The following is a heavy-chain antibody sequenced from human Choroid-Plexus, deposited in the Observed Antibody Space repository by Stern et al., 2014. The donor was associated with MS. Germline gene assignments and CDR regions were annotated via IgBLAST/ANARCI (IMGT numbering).Heavy chain of an antibody. CDR2: VSYDGSNK. D-gene: IGHD2/OR15-2a*01. CDR1: GFTFGSCA. CDR3: AKDRQYLTYFFDH. J-gene: IGHJ5*02. V-gene: IGHV3-30*18. Sequence: VQLVESGGGVVQPGRPLRLSCVASGFTFGSCAMHWVRQAPGKGLEWVAVVSYDGSNKYYADSVKGRFTISRANSQNTLYMQMSSLRPEDTAVYYCAKDRQYLTYFFDHWGQGSLVTVSS.